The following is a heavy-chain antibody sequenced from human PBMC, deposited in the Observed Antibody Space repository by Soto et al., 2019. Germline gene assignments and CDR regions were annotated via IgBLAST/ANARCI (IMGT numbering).Heavy chain of an antibody. Sequence: SETLSLTCTVSGGSISSGDSSWSWVRQSPGKGLEWIGNYFDSGRNMYNPSLKSRVTISVDTSKNQFSLKLSSVTAADTAVYYCARKPVGATAFDYWGQGTLVTVSS. CDR2: YFDSGRN. V-gene: IGHV4-61*08. D-gene: IGHD1-26*01. CDR3: ARKPVGATAFDY. CDR1: GGSISSGDSS. J-gene: IGHJ4*02.